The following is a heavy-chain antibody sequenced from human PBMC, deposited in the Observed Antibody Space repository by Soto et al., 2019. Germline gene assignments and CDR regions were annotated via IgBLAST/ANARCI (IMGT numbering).Heavy chain of an antibody. V-gene: IGHV4-30-4*01. J-gene: IGHJ4*02. D-gene: IGHD2-2*01. CDR3: ARDSPSGSRNYFDY. CDR1: GGSISSCDYY. Sequence: LSLTCTVSGGSISSCDYYWSWIRQPPGKGLEWIGYIYYSGSTYYNPSLKSRVTISVDTSKNQFSLKLSSVTAADTAVYYCARDSPSGSRNYFDYWGQGTLVTVS. CDR2: IYYSGST.